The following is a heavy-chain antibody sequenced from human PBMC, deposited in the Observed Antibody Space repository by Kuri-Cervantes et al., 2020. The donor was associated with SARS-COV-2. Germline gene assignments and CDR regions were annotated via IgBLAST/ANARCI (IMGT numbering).Heavy chain of an antibody. J-gene: IGHJ4*01. V-gene: IGHV3-13*04. CDR3: ARGAAVAGTELDY. CDR2: IGTAGDT. D-gene: IGHD6-19*01. Sequence: GESLKISCAASGFTFSSYDMHWVRQATGKGLEWVSAIGTAGDTYYPGSVKGRFTISRENAKNSLYLQMNSLRAEDTAVYYCARGAAVAGTELDYWGHGTPVTVAS. CDR1: GFTFSSYD.